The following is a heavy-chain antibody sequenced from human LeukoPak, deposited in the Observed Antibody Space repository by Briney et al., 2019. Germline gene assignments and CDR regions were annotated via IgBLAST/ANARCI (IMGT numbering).Heavy chain of an antibody. CDR3: AREKVVGVGTCFDY. J-gene: IGHJ4*02. V-gene: IGHV4-59*01. Sequence: SETLSLTCTVSGGSISSYYWSWIRQPPGKGLEWIGYIYYSGSTNYNPSLKSRVTISIDTSKNQFSLKLSSVTAADTAVYYCAREKVVGVGTCFDYWGQGTLVTVSS. CDR1: GGSISSYY. CDR2: IYYSGST. D-gene: IGHD1-14*01.